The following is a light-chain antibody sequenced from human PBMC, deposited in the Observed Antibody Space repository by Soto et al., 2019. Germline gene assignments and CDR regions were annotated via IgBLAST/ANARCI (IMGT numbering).Light chain of an antibody. Sequence: IVFPQSPATLPFSARARATLSCRASQSVRSKDLAWYQEKPGQAPRLLIYATSSRAAGIPYRFSCSGAGTDFTLTISRLEPEDFAVYYCQQYDNSPGYTFGQGTKVDIK. V-gene: IGKV3-20*01. CDR1: QSVRSKD. CDR3: QQYDNSPGYT. J-gene: IGKJ2*01. CDR2: ATS.